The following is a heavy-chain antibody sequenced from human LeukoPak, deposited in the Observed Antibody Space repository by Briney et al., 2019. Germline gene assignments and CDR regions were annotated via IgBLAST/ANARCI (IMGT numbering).Heavy chain of an antibody. J-gene: IGHJ4*02. CDR1: GFTFSSYS. D-gene: IGHD4-17*01. Sequence: GGSLRLSCAASGFTFSSYSMNWVRQARGKGLEWVSSIISSSSYIYYADSVKCRFTISRDNAKNPLYLQMNSLRAEDTAVYYCARDLMTTVTTVDYWGQGTLVTVSS. CDR2: IISSSSYI. CDR3: ARDLMTTVTTVDY. V-gene: IGHV3-21*01.